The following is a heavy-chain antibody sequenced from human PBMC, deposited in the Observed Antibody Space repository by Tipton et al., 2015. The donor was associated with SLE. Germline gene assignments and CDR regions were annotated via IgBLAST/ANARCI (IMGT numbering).Heavy chain of an antibody. Sequence: SLRLSCAASGFTFNTFPMTWVRQAPGKGLEWVSAISGSGGSTYYADSVKGRFTISRDNSKNTLYLQMNSLRAEDTAVYYCAKGSQWLPLWGQGRLVTVSS. CDR1: GFTFNTFP. V-gene: IGHV3-23*01. CDR2: ISGSGGST. J-gene: IGHJ4*02. D-gene: IGHD6-19*01. CDR3: AKGSQWLPL.